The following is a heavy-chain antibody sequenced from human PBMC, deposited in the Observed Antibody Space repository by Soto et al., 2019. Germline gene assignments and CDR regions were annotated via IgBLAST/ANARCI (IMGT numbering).Heavy chain of an antibody. CDR3: ASHAFDFWSGYVVVPYGMDV. V-gene: IGHV1-3*01. CDR1: GYTFTSYA. CDR2: INAGNGNT. D-gene: IGHD3-3*01. J-gene: IGHJ6*02. Sequence: GASVKVSCKASGYTFTSYAMHWVRQAPGQRLEWMGWINAGNGNTKYSQKFQGRVTITRDTSASTAYMELSSLRSEDTAVYYCASHAFDFWSGYVVVPYGMDVWGQGTTVTVSS.